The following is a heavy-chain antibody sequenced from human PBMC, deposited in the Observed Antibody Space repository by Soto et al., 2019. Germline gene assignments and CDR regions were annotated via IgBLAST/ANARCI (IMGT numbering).Heavy chain of an antibody. CDR2: ISKDGSNK. CDR1: GFTFSSYG. Sequence: QVQLVESGGGVVQPGRSLRLSCAASGFTFSSYGMHWVRQAPGKGLEWMAVISKDGSNKYYADSMKGRFTISRENSKNTLYLQMNSLRAEDTAVYYCAKDLRLDGMDVWGQGTTVTVSS. J-gene: IGHJ6*02. V-gene: IGHV3-30*18. CDR3: AKDLRLDGMDV.